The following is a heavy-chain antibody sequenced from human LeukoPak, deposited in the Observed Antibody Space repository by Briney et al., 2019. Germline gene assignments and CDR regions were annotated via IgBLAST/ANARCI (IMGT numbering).Heavy chain of an antibody. Sequence: PTGGSLRLSCAASGFTFDDYTMHWVRQAPGKGLEWVSLISWDGGSTYYADSVKGRFTISRDNSKNSLYLQMNSLRTEDTALYYCAKGMRESAGWFDPWGQGTLVTVSS. D-gene: IGHD6-19*01. J-gene: IGHJ5*02. CDR1: GFTFDDYT. CDR2: ISWDGGST. V-gene: IGHV3-43*01. CDR3: AKGMRESAGWFDP.